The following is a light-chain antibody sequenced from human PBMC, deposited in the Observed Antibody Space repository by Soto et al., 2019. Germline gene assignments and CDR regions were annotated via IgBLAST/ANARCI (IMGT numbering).Light chain of an antibody. CDR1: QSLLQRSGYHY. CDR2: LGS. CDR3: LHALLPPPA. Sequence: DIVLTQSPLSLPVTPGEPASISCRSSQSLLQRSGYHYLDWYLQKPGQSPQLLIYLGSNRATGVPDRVSGSGSGTDFTLQISRVEAEDVGLYCCLHALLPPPAFGHGTKVDIK. J-gene: IGKJ1*01. V-gene: IGKV2-28*01.